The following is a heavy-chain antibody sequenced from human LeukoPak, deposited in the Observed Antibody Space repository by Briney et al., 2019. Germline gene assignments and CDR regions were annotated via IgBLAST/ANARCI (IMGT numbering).Heavy chain of an antibody. CDR3: ARGDGITVTMFRPRPYIDY. J-gene: IGHJ4*02. V-gene: IGHV4-34*01. CDR1: GGSFSGYY. Sequence: SETLSLTCAVYGGSFSGYYWSWIRQPPGEGLEWIGEISHSGSSNYNPSLKSRVTISVDTSKNQFSLKLTSVTAADTAVYYCARGDGITVTMFRPRPYIDYWGQGSLATISS. D-gene: IGHD4-17*01. CDR2: ISHSGSS.